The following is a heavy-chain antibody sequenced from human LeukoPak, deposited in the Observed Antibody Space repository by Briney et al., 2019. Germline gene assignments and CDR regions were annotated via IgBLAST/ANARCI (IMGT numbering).Heavy chain of an antibody. CDR3: ARVVPAAIAHYYYYNGMAV. Sequence: ETLSLTCTVSGGSISSYYWSWIRQPPGKGLEWIGYIYYSGSTNYNPSLKSRVTISVDTSKNQFSLKLSSVTAADTAVYYCARVVPAAIAHYYYYNGMAVWGKGTTVTVPP. CDR1: GGSISSYY. CDR2: IYYSGST. J-gene: IGHJ6*04. D-gene: IGHD2-2*02. V-gene: IGHV4-59*01.